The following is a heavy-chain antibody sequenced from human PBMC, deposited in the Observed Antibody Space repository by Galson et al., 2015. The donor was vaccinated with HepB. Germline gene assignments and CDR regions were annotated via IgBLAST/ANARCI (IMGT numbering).Heavy chain of an antibody. CDR3: VKDIRTEDAFDM. Sequence: SLRLSCAASGFTFDDYAMHWVRQSPGKGLEWVSSISWDSGRIAYADSVRGRFTISRDNAKNSLHLQMNSLRVEDTALYYCVKDIRTEDAFDMWGQGTVVTVSS. V-gene: IGHV3-9*01. D-gene: IGHD3-10*01. CDR2: ISWDSGRI. CDR1: GFTFDDYA. J-gene: IGHJ3*02.